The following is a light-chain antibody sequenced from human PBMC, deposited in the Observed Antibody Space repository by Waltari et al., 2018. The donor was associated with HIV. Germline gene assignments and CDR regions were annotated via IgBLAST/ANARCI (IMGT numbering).Light chain of an antibody. V-gene: IGKV3-20*01. CDR3: QQYGSSPQT. J-gene: IGKJ4*01. Sequence: EIVLTQSPGTLSLSPGERATLSCRVSQSVSSSYLAWYQQKPGQAPRLLLYGPSNRATGIPDRFSGGGSGTDFTLTISRLEPEDSALYYCQQYGSSPQTFGGGTKVEIK. CDR2: GPS. CDR1: QSVSSSY.